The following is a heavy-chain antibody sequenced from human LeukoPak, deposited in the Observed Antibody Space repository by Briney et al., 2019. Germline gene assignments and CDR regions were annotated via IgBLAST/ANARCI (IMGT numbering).Heavy chain of an antibody. CDR2: INHSGST. V-gene: IGHV4-34*01. D-gene: IGHD5-18*01. CDR3: ARSRVDTAMVIDY. J-gene: IGHJ4*02. CDR1: GGSFSGYY. Sequence: NPSETLSLTCAVYGGSFSGYYWSWTRQPPGKGLEWIGEINHSGSTNYNPSLKSRVTISVDTSKNQFSLKLSSVTAADTAVYYCARSRVDTAMVIDYWGQGTLVTVSS.